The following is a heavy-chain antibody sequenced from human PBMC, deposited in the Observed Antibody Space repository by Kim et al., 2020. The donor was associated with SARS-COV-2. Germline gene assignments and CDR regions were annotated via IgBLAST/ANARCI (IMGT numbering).Heavy chain of an antibody. V-gene: IGHV4-59*01. J-gene: IGHJ3*02. CDR2: IYYSGST. D-gene: IGHD5-12*01. CDR3: ARAPGYGNPAPDAFDI. Sequence: SETLSLTCTVSGGSISSYYWSWIRQPPGKGLEWIGYIYYSGSTNYNPSLKSRVTISVDTSKNQFSLKLSSVTAADTAVYYCARAPGYGNPAPDAFDIWGQGTMVTVSS. CDR1: GGSISSYY.